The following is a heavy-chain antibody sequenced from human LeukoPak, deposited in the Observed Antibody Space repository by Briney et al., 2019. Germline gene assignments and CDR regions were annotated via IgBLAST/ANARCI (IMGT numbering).Heavy chain of an antibody. V-gene: IGHV3-33*08. J-gene: IGHJ4*02. D-gene: IGHD5-18*01. CDR3: ARDRGYSYGCHLRY. CDR1: GFTFSSYG. Sequence: PGGSLRLSCAASGFTFSSYGMHWVRQAPGKGLEWVAVIWYDGSNKYYADSVKGRFTISRDNSKNTLYLQMNSLRAEDTAVYYCARDRGYSYGCHLRYWGQGTLVTVSS. CDR2: IWYDGSNK.